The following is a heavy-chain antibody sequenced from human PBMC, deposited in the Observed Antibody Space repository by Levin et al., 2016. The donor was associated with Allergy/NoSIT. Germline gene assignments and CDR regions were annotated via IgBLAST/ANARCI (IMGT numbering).Heavy chain of an antibody. CDR1: GFTFSSYW. D-gene: IGHD6-19*01. V-gene: IGHV3-74*01. CDR2: INSDGSST. Sequence: GESLKISCAASGFTFSSYWMHWVRQAPGKGLVWVSRINSDGSSTSYADSVKGRFTISRDNAKNTLYLQMNSLRAEDTAVYYCARDRVIAVAGTHLYYYYGMDVWGQGTTVTVSS. CDR3: ARDRVIAVAGTHLYYYYGMDV. J-gene: IGHJ6*02.